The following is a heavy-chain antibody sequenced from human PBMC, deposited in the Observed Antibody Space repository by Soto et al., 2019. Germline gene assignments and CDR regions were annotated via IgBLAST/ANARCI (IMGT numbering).Heavy chain of an antibody. J-gene: IGHJ4*02. D-gene: IGHD2-15*01. Sequence: GASVKVSCKASGGTFSSYAISWVRQAPGQGLEWMGGIIPIFGTANYAQKFQGRVTITADESTSTAYMELSSLRSEDTAVYYCAVVVVAATHPSYDYWGQGXLVTVYS. CDR2: IIPIFGTA. CDR3: AVVVVAATHPSYDY. V-gene: IGHV1-69*13. CDR1: GGTFSSYA.